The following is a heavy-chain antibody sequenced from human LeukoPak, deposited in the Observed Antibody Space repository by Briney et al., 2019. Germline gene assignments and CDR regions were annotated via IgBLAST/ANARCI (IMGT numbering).Heavy chain of an antibody. CDR1: GFIVRNYY. V-gene: IGHV3-53*01. J-gene: IGHJ4*02. Sequence: GGSLRLSCAASGFIVRNYYLSWVRQAPGKGLEWVSVIYSGGSTYYADSVEGRFTISRDNSKNTVSLQMKSLRAEDTAMYYCARARRDYGRSFDYWGQGTLVTVSS. D-gene: IGHD4-17*01. CDR2: IYSGGST. CDR3: ARARRDYGRSFDY.